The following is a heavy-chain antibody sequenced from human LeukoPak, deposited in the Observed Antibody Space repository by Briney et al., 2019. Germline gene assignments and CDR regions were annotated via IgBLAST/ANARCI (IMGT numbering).Heavy chain of an antibody. J-gene: IGHJ6*03. CDR3: ARGQYYYYYYMDV. V-gene: IGHV4-34*01. CDR1: GGSFSGYY. CDR2: INHSGST. Sequence: SETLSLTCAVYGGSFSGYYWSWIRQPPGKGLEWIGEINHSGSTNYNPSLKSRVTISVGTSKNQFSLKLSSVTAADTAVYYCARGQYYYYYYMDVWGKGTTVTVSS.